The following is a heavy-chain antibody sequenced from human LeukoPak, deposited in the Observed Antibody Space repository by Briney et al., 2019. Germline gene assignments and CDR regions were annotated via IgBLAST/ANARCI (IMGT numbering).Heavy chain of an antibody. CDR1: GFTVSSTY. J-gene: IGHJ4*02. V-gene: IGHV3-53*01. D-gene: IGHD3-3*02. Sequence: TGRSLRLSCAASGFTVSSTYMSWVRQAPGQGLEWVSLIYSSGSTFYADSVQGRFTVSRDNSKNTLYLQMNSLRAEDTAMYYCARDSSSFPNYFDFWGQGTLVTVSS. CDR2: IYSSGST. CDR3: ARDSSSFPNYFDF.